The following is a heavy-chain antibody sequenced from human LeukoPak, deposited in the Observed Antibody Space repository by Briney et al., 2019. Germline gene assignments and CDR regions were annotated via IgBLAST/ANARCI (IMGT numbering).Heavy chain of an antibody. J-gene: IGHJ4*02. CDR3: ARIGYCSSASCRHALDY. V-gene: IGHV3-48*01. CDR1: GLPFSSYS. Sequence: GGSLTLSCSPSGLPFSSYSMIWVRPAPRRGLEWVSYISSSSSTTYYADSAKGRFPISRDNAKNSLYLQVNSLRAEDTAVYFCARIGYCSSASCRHALDYWGQGTLVTVSS. CDR2: ISSSSSTT. D-gene: IGHD2-2*01.